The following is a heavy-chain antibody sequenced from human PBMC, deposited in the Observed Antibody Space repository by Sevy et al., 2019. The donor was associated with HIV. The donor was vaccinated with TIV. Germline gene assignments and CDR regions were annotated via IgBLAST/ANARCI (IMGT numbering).Heavy chain of an antibody. V-gene: IGHV3-72*01. J-gene: IGHJ6*04. CDR1: GFTFSDHY. CDR3: VRGPNCGVGGCQQISPXCXDX. CDR2: IRNRPNSYTT. D-gene: IGHD2-15*01. Sequence: GGSLRLSCAASGFTFSDHYVDWVRQAPGKGLEWVXRIRNRPNSYTTEYAASVKGRFTISRDDSRNSVYLQMNSLKTQDSAVYYCVRGPNCGVGGCQQISPXCXDXWGXXATITVSS.